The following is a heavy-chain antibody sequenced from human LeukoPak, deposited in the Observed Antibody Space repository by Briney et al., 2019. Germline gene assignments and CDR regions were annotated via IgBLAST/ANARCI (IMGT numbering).Heavy chain of an antibody. D-gene: IGHD3-10*01. CDR3: ARDPIWFGVLGWFDP. V-gene: IGHV1-2*06. CDR1: GDTFTGYY. J-gene: IGHJ5*02. CDR2: ITPNSGGT. Sequence: GASVKVSCKASGDTFTGYYMHWVRQAPGQGLEWRGRITPNSGGTNYAQKFHGGVTMTRDTTISTAYTELSRLRAHDTAPCYCARDPIWFGVLGWFDPWGQGTLVTVSS.